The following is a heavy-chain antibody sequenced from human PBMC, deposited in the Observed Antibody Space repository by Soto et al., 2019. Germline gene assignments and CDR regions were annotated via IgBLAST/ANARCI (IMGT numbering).Heavy chain of an antibody. D-gene: IGHD2-2*02. V-gene: IGHV5-10-1*01. CDR1: GYSFISYR. Sequence: EVQLVQSGAEVKKPGESLRISCKGSGYSFISYRISWVRQMPGKGLEWMGRIDPTDSYTNYSPSFKGHVTISADKSISTAYLQWSSLKASDTAMYYCARHPIYQPPDYWGQGTLVTVSS. CDR2: IDPTDSYT. CDR3: ARHPIYQPPDY. J-gene: IGHJ4*02.